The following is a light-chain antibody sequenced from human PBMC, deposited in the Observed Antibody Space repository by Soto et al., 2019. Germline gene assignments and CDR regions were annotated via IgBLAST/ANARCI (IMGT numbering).Light chain of an antibody. CDR2: KIS. J-gene: IGKJ1*01. CDR3: LQVTHFPWA. Sequence: DIVMTQTPLSSRVTLGQPASITCTSSESLVHSDGNTYLSWLHQRPGQPPRLLIHKISNRCPGVPDRFSGSGAGTEFTLRISRIEPEDAGTFFCLQVTHFPWAFGQGTKV. V-gene: IGKV2-24*01. CDR1: ESLVHSDGNTY.